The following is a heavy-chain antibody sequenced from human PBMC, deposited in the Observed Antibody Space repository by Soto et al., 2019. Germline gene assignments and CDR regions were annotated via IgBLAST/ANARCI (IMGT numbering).Heavy chain of an antibody. CDR2: ISSSSSYI. J-gene: IGHJ4*02. V-gene: IGHV3-21*01. Sequence: GGSLRLSCAASGFTFSSYSMNWVRQAPGKGLEWVSSISSSSSYIYYADSVKGRFTISRDNAKNSLYLQMNSLRAEDTAVYYCARAPWESIVVVPAAIPDYWGQGTLVTVSS. CDR3: ARAPWESIVVVPAAIPDY. D-gene: IGHD2-2*01. CDR1: GFTFSSYS.